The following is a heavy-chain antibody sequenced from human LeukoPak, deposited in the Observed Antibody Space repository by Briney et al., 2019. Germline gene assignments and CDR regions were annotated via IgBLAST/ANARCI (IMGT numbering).Heavy chain of an antibody. V-gene: IGHV1-18*01. J-gene: IGHJ4*02. CDR1: GYTFTNYG. CDR3: ARELHSSSWGSVY. D-gene: IGHD6-13*01. Sequence: AASVKVSCKASGYTFTNYGISWVRQAPGQGLEWMGWISVYNGNTNYAQKLQGRVTMTTDTSTSSAYMELSRLRSDDTAVYYCARELHSSSWGSVYWGQGSLVTVSS. CDR2: ISVYNGNT.